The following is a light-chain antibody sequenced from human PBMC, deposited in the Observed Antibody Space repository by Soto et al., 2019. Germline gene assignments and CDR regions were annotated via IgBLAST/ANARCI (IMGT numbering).Light chain of an antibody. CDR3: QQSNIMAT. V-gene: IGKV1-39*01. CDR2: AAS. J-gene: IGKJ5*01. CDR1: HSIGNY. Sequence: DIHRTQSPSYLSASVGDRVSITSRASHSIGNYLNWYQQKPGKAPKLLIYAASRLQPGVPSRFSGSGSGTDFTLTITTLQPEDFATYFCQQSNIMATFGQGTQLEI.